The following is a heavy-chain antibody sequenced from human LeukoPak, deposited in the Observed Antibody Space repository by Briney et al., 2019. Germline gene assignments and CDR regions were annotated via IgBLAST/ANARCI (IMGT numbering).Heavy chain of an antibody. CDR3: ARGSTVVVVSTHVFDY. CDR2: ISAKNGDT. CDR1: GYNFIIFG. Sequence: ASVKVSCKTSGYNFIIFGMSWVRQAPGQGLEWMGWISAKNGDTNSVEKLQGRVTMTTDTSTSTAYMELRSLTSDDTAVYYCARGSTVVVVSTHVFDYWGQGTLVAVSS. V-gene: IGHV1-18*04. D-gene: IGHD2-15*01. J-gene: IGHJ4*02.